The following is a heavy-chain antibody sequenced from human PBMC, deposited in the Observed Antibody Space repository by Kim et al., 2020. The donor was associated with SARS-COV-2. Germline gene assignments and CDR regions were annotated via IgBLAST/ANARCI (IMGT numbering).Heavy chain of an antibody. CDR3: ARDYSSGWYGRLDY. J-gene: IGHJ4*02. D-gene: IGHD6-13*01. V-gene: IGHV3-30*01. Sequence: ADSVKGRFTISRDNSKNTLYLQMNSRGAEDAAVYYCARDYSSGWYGRLDYWGQGTLVTVSS.